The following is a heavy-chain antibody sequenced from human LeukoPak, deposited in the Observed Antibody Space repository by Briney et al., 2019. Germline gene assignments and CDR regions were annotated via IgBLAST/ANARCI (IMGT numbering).Heavy chain of an antibody. Sequence: TGGSLRLSCAASGFTFSSYSMNWVREAPGKGLECVSSISSSSSYIYYADSVKGRFTISRDNSKNSLYLQMNRLRAEDKAVYYCARDLTPIYDILAGYYKSETQYFQHWGQGTLVTVSS. J-gene: IGHJ1*01. CDR2: ISSSSSYI. CDR3: ARDLTPIYDILAGYYKSETQYFQH. CDR1: GFTFSSYS. V-gene: IGHV3-21*01. D-gene: IGHD3-9*01.